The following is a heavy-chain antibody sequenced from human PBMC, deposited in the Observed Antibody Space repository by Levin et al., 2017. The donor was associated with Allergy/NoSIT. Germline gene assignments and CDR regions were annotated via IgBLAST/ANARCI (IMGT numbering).Heavy chain of an antibody. J-gene: IGHJ3*02. V-gene: IGHV3-53*01. CDR3: AREGVEGATGDAFDI. D-gene: IGHD1-26*01. CDR2: IYSGGST. CDR1: GFTISSNY. Sequence: GESLKISCAASGFTISSNYMSWVRQAPGKGLEWVSVIYSGGSTYYADSVKGRFTISRDNSKNTLYLQMNSLRAEDTAVYYCAREGVEGATGDAFDIWGQGTMVTVSS.